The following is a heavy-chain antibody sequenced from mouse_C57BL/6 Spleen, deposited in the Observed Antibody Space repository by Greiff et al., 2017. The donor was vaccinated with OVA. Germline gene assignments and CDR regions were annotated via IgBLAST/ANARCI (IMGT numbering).Heavy chain of an antibody. CDR1: GYTFTDYY. Sequence: VQLQQSGPVLVKPGASVKMSCKASGYTFTDYYMNWVKQSHGKSLEWIGVINPYNGGTSSNQKFKGKAKWTVDKSSSTAYMELNSLTSEDSAVYYCARGGGNWGDYWGQGTTLTGSS. J-gene: IGHJ2*01. V-gene: IGHV1-19*01. D-gene: IGHD2-1*01. CDR3: ARGGGNWGDY. CDR2: INPYNGGT.